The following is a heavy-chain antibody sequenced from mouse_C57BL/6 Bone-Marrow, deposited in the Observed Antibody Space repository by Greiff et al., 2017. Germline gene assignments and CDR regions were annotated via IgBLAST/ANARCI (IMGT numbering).Heavy chain of an antibody. D-gene: IGHD6-5*01. CDR3: ARYTSYAFYAMDY. CDR1: GFTFTDYY. CDR2: IRNKANGSPK. J-gene: IGHJ4*01. V-gene: IGHV7-3*01. Sequence: EVNVVESGGGLVQPGGSLSLSCAASGFTFTDYYMSWVRQPPGKALEWLGFIRNKANGSPKEYRESVKGRFTISRDNSKTILYLQMNALRAEDSATYYCARYTSYAFYAMDYWGQGTSVTVSS.